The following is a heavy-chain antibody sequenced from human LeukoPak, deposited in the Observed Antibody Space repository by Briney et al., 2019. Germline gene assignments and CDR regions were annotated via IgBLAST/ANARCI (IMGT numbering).Heavy chain of an antibody. CDR2: IYTSGRT. Sequence: SETLSLTCTVSGGSISYYYWNWIRQPAGKGLEWIGRIYTSGRTYYNPSLKSRVTISVDSSKNQFSLKLSSVTAADTAVYYCARAHFTGSSWYVFDYWGPGTLVTVSS. V-gene: IGHV4-4*07. CDR1: GGSISYYY. D-gene: IGHD6-13*01. CDR3: ARAHFTGSSWYVFDY. J-gene: IGHJ4*02.